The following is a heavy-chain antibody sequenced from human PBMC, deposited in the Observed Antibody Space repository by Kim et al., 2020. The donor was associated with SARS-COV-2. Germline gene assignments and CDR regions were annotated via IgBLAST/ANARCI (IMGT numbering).Heavy chain of an antibody. J-gene: IGHJ4*02. D-gene: IGHD1-20*01. CDR1: GFTFSSYS. CDR3: ARGENLKITGTVDY. CDR2: ISSSSSYI. V-gene: IGHV3-21*01. Sequence: GGSLRLSCAASGFTFSSYSMNWVRQAPGKGLEWVSSISSSSSYIYYADSVKGRFTISRDNAKNSLYLQMNSLRAEDTAVYYCARGENLKITGTVDYWGQGTLVTVSS.